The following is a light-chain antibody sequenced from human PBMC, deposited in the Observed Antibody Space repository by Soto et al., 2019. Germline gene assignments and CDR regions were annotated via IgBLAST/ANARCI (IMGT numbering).Light chain of an antibody. CDR2: LNSDGSH. V-gene: IGLV4-69*01. J-gene: IGLJ1*01. Sequence: QAVVTQSPSASASLGASVKLTCTLSSGHSSYAIAWHQQQPEKGPRYLMKLNSDGSHSKGDGIPDRFSGSSAGAERYLTIASLQDEDEADYYCQTWGTGSDVFGTGTKVTVL. CDR3: QTWGTGSDV. CDR1: SGHSSYA.